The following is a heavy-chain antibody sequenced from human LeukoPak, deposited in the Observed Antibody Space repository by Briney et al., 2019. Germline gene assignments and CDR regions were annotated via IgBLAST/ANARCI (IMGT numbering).Heavy chain of an antibody. CDR3: ASLLNVAGYSGYDSDY. V-gene: IGHV4-4*07. D-gene: IGHD5-12*01. CDR1: GGSINNYY. J-gene: IGHJ4*02. Sequence: SETLSLTCTVSGGSINNYYWSWIRQSAGKGLEWIGRIYTSGSTNYNPSLKSRVTMSLKTSKNQFSLKLSSVTAADTAVYYCASLLNVAGYSGYDSDYWGQGTLVTVSS. CDR2: IYTSGST.